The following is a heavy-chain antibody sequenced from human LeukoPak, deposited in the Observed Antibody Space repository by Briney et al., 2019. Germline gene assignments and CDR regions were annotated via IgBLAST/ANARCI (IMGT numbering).Heavy chain of an antibody. D-gene: IGHD4-17*01. Sequence: SETLSLTCTVSGGSISSSSYYWGWIRQPPGKGLEWIGYISYSGTPYYNPSLNSRVTTSLDTSKNQFSLRLNSVTAADTAMYYCARDRYGDFEDYWGQGTLVTVSS. J-gene: IGHJ4*02. CDR1: GGSISSSSYY. CDR3: ARDRYGDFEDY. V-gene: IGHV4-30-4*08. CDR2: ISYSGTP.